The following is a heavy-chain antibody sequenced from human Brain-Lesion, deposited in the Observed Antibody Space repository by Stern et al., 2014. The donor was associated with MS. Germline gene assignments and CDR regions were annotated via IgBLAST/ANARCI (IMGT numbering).Heavy chain of an antibody. J-gene: IGHJ4*02. CDR3: ARDKEDTNMAFRYFDN. D-gene: IGHD5-18*01. CDR1: GGSVGSGSYD. CDR2: IYTTGST. Sequence: VQLVESGPGLVKPSQTLSLTCTVSGGSVGSGSYDWSWIRQPAGKGLEWIGRIYTTGSTHYNPSLKSRVSISLDTPKHHFSPQLTSVTAADTAVYYCARDKEDTNMAFRYFDNWGQGTLVTVSS. V-gene: IGHV4-61*02.